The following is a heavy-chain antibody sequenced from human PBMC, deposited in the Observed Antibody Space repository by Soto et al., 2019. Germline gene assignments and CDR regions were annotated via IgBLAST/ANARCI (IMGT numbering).Heavy chain of an antibody. V-gene: IGHV4-39*02. CDR1: GGSISSTSYY. CDR3: ARDPPSSGATHNSYDY. D-gene: IGHD2-15*01. CDR2: IYYSGST. J-gene: IGHJ4*02. Sequence: SETLSLTCTVSGGSISSTSYYWGWIRQTPGKGLEWFASIYYSGSTYYNPSLKSRVSISVDTSKNQFSLKLASMTAADTAVYYCARDPPSSGATHNSYDYWGRGTLVTVSS.